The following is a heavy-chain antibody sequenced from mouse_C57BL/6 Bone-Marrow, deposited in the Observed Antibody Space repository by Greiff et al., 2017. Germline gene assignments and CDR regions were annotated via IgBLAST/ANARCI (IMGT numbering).Heavy chain of an antibody. D-gene: IGHD1-1*01. CDR2: IDPNSGGT. CDR1: GYTFTSYW. Sequence: QVQLQQPGAELVKPGASVKLSCKASGYTFTSYWMHWVKQRPGRGLEWIGRIDPNSGGTKYNEKFKSKATLTVDKPSSTAYMQLSSLTSEDSAVYYCALLYGSSYGDAMDYWGQGTSVTVSS. J-gene: IGHJ4*01. CDR3: ALLYGSSYGDAMDY. V-gene: IGHV1-72*01.